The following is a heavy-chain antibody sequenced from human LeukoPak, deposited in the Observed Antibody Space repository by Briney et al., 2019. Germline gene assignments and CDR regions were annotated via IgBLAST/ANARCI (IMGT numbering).Heavy chain of an antibody. CDR3: ARDWAYYYDSSGYLPTNFDY. J-gene: IGHJ4*02. D-gene: IGHD3-22*01. CDR2: INPSGGST. Sequence: ASVKVSCKASGYTFTSYYMHWVRQAPGQGLEWMGIINPSGGSTSYAQKFQGRVTMTRDMSTSTVYMELSSLRSEDTAVYYCARDWAYYYDSSGYLPTNFDYWGQGTLVTVSS. V-gene: IGHV1-46*01. CDR1: GYTFTSYY.